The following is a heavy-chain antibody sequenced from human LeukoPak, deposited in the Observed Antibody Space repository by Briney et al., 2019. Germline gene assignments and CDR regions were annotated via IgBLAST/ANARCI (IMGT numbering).Heavy chain of an antibody. Sequence: ASVTVSFKGSGYTFTMYDMNWVRQATGQGMEGMGGMNPNRGNTGYAQKVEGRDTVTRNTAKSTAYMALSSLRSEATAVYYCARGVATDYWGQGTLVTVSS. J-gene: IGHJ4*02. V-gene: IGHV1-8*01. D-gene: IGHD5-12*01. CDR2: MNPNRGNT. CDR1: GYTFTMYD. CDR3: ARGVATDY.